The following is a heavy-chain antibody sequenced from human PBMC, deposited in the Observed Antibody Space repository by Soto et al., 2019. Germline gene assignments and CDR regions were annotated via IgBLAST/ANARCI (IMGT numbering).Heavy chain of an antibody. D-gene: IGHD1-26*01. Sequence: SETLSLTCTFSVGSIISGGYYWSLIRQPPGKRLEWIGYIYYSGSTYYTPSLKSRITISVETSKNQFSLRLSSVTAADTAVYDCARGRRLAATTDYWGQATLVKASS. J-gene: IGHJ4*02. CDR1: VGSIISGGYY. V-gene: IGHV4-30-4*01. CDR2: IYYSGST. CDR3: ARGRRLAATTDY.